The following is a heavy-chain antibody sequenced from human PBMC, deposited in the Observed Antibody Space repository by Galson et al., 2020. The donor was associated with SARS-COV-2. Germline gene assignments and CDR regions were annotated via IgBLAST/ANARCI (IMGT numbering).Heavy chain of an antibody. CDR1: GFTFTSSA. CDR2: IVVGSGNT. Sequence: SVKVSCKASGFTFTSSAVQWVRQARGQRLEWIGWIVVGSGNTNYAQKFQERVTITRDMSTSTAYMELSSLRSEDTAVYYCAANSIAAAGTGDYFDYWGQGTLVTVSS. V-gene: IGHV1-58*01. CDR3: AANSIAAAGTGDYFDY. D-gene: IGHD6-13*01. J-gene: IGHJ4*02.